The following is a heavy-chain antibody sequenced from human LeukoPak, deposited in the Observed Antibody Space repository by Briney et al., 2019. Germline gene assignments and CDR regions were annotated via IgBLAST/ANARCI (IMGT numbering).Heavy chain of an antibody. CDR2: INPNSGGT. D-gene: IGHD4-17*01. CDR3: ATISGELLSTTVTTRVAIDY. J-gene: IGHJ4*02. Sequence: ASVKVSCKASGYTFTDFYMHWVRQAPGQGLEWMGWINPNSGGTNYAQKFQGRITMTRDTSISTAYMELSRLRSDDTAVYYCATISGELLSTTVTTRVAIDYWGQGTLVTVSS. V-gene: IGHV1-2*02. CDR1: GYTFTDFY.